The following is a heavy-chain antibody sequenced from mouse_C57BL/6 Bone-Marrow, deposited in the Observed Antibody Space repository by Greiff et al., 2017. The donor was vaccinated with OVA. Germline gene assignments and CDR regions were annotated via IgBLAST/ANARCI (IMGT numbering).Heavy chain of an antibody. CDR3: VTTVVHPYYFDY. D-gene: IGHD1-1*01. Sequence: VQLQQPGAELVKPGASVKMSCKASGYTFTSYWITWVKQRPGQGLEWIGDIYPGSGSTNYNEKFKSKATLTVDTSSSTAYMELRSLTSEDSAVYFCVTTVVHPYYFDYWGQGTTLTVSS. J-gene: IGHJ2*01. V-gene: IGHV1-55*01. CDR2: IYPGSGST. CDR1: GYTFTSYW.